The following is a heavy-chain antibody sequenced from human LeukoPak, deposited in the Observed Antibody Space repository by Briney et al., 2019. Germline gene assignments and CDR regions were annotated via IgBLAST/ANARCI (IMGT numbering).Heavy chain of an antibody. CDR1: GFTFSGSA. Sequence: GGSLRLSCAASGFTFSGSAMHWVRQASGKGLEWVGVIRSKAKSSATAYAASVKGRFTISRDDSKNTAYLQMNSLKTEDTAVYYCTSSGSSGWYLSYYYYYGMDVWGKGTTVTVSS. J-gene: IGHJ6*04. CDR2: IRSKAKSSAT. D-gene: IGHD6-19*01. CDR3: TSSGSSGWYLSYYYYYGMDV. V-gene: IGHV3-73*01.